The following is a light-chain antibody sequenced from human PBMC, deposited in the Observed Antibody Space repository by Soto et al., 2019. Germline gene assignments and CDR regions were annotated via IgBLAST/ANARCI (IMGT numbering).Light chain of an antibody. Sequence: EIVLTQSPATLSVSPGERVSLSCRASQSVDINLAWYQQKPGQAPRLLIYGASSRATGIPDRFSGSGSGRDFTLTISRVEPEDFAIYYCQQFGSPPITFGQGTRLEIK. J-gene: IGKJ5*01. CDR3: QQFGSPPIT. CDR2: GAS. CDR1: QSVDIN. V-gene: IGKV3-20*01.